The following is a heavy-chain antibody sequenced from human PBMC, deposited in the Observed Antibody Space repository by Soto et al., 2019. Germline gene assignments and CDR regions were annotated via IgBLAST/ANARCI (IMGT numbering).Heavy chain of an antibody. V-gene: IGHV4-59*01. J-gene: IGHJ6*02. CDR1: GGSISSYY. CDR2: IYYSGST. CDR3: ARVLFGSSGYYYYYYGMDV. D-gene: IGHD3-22*01. Sequence: PSETLSLTCTVSGGSISSYYWSWIRQPPGKGLEWIGYIYYSGSTNYNPSLKSRVTISVDTSKNQFSLKLSSVTAADTAVYYCARVLFGSSGYYYYYYGMDVWGQGTTVTSP.